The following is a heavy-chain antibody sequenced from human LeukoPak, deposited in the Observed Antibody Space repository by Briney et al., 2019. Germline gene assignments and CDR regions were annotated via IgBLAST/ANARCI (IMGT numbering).Heavy chain of an antibody. CDR3: ARAGGQAAVYYYGMDV. D-gene: IGHD3-16*01. CDR1: GYTFTGYY. Sequence: ASVKVSCKASGYTFTGYYMHWVRQAPGQGLEWMGWINPNSGGTNYAQKFQGRVTMTRDTSISTAYMELSRLRSDDTAVYYRARAGGQAAVYYYGMDVWGQGTTVTVSS. V-gene: IGHV1-2*02. CDR2: INPNSGGT. J-gene: IGHJ6*02.